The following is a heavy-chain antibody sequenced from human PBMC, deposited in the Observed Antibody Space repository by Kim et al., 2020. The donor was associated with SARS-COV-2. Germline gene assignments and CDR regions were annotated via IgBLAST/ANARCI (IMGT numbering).Heavy chain of an antibody. V-gene: IGHV4-59*13. CDR2: IYYSGST. D-gene: IGHD3-10*01. Sequence: SETLSLTCTVSGGSISSYYWSWIRQPPGKGLEWIGYIYYSGSTNYNPSLKSRVTISVDTSKNQFSLKLSSVTAADTAVYYCARDLAVRGVDYWGQGTLVTVYS. J-gene: IGHJ4*02. CDR1: GGSISSYY. CDR3: ARDLAVRGVDY.